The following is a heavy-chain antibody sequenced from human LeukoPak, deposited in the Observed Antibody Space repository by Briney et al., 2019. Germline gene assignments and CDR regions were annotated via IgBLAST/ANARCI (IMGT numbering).Heavy chain of an antibody. V-gene: IGHV1-2*02. Sequence: GASVKVSCKASAYTFTGYYMHWVRQAPGQGLEWMGWINPNSGGTNYAQKFQGRVTMTRDTSISTAYMELSRLRSDDTAVYYCARGWARFGESLGYDYWGQGTLVTVSS. J-gene: IGHJ4*02. D-gene: IGHD3-10*01. CDR2: INPNSGGT. CDR3: ARGWARFGESLGYDY. CDR1: AYTFTGYY.